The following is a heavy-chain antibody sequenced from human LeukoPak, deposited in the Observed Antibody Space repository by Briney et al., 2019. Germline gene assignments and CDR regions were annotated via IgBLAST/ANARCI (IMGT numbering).Heavy chain of an antibody. J-gene: IGHJ4*02. CDR1: GFTFSSYG. CDR3: ARDRNWESLLWFGEFDY. V-gene: IGHV3-33*01. Sequence: GGSLRLSCAASGFTFSSYGMHWVRQAPGKGLEWVAIIWYDGSNKYYVDSVKGRFTISRDNSKDTLYLQMNSLRAEDTGVYYCARDRNWESLLWFGEFDYWGQGTLVTVSS. CDR2: IWYDGSNK. D-gene: IGHD3-10*01.